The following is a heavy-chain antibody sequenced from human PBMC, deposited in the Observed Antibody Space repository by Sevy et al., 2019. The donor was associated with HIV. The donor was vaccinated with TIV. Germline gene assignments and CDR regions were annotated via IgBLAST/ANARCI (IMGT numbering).Heavy chain of an antibody. Sequence: GGSLRLSCEASGFSFSSYWMSWVRQAPGKGLEWVANIKEDGSMIYYVDSVKGRFTISRDNAKNSLYLQMTSLRAEDAVLYYCVRAIGAAGSYWGQGTLVTVSS. CDR3: VRAIGAAGSY. J-gene: IGHJ4*02. CDR2: IKEDGSMI. CDR1: GFSFSSYW. D-gene: IGHD6-13*01. V-gene: IGHV3-7*01.